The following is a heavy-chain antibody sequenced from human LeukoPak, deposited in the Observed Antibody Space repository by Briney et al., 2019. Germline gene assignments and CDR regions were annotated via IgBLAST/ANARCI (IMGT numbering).Heavy chain of an antibody. CDR2: IYYSGST. V-gene: IGHV4-59*01. CDR1: GGSISSYY. CDR3: ARGHYSSSWYVFDY. J-gene: IGHJ4*02. Sequence: SGTLSLTCTVSGGSISSYYWSWIRQPPGEGLEWIGYIYYSGSTNYNPSLKSRVTISVDTSKNQFSLKLSSVTAADTAVYHCARGHYSSSWYVFDYWGQGTLVTVSS. D-gene: IGHD6-13*01.